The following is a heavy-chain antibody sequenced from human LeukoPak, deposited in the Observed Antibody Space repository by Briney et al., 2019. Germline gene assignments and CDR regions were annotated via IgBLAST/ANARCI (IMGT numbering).Heavy chain of an antibody. J-gene: IGHJ4*02. CDR1: GFTFSAYG. V-gene: IGHV3-23*01. CDR2: ISDTVRDT. Sequence: GGSLRLSCAASGFTFSAYGMSWVRQAPGKGLEWVSHISDTVRDTWYANSVKGRFIISRDNSRDTVYLQMSSLRPEDTALYFCAKDNYGGIFASWGQGTLVTVSS. D-gene: IGHD4-17*01. CDR3: AKDNYGGIFAS.